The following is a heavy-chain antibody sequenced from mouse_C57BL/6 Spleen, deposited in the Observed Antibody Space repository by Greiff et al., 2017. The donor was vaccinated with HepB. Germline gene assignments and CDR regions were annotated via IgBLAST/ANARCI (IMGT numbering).Heavy chain of an antibody. J-gene: IGHJ2*01. Sequence: QVQLKESGAELVKPGASVKISCKASGYAFSSYWMNWVKQRPGKGLEWIGQIYPGDGDTNYNGKFKGKATLTADKSSSTAYMQLSSLTSEDSAVYFCARWYYGYYFDYWGQGTTLTVSS. D-gene: IGHD1-1*01. CDR2: IYPGDGDT. V-gene: IGHV1-80*01. CDR3: ARWYYGYYFDY. CDR1: GYAFSSYW.